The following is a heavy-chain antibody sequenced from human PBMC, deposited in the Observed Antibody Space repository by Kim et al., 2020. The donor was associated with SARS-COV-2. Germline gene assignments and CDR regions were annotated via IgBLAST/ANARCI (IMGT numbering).Heavy chain of an antibody. CDR2: T. Sequence: TNYTSSLKTRVTISVDTSKNQFSLKLSSVTAADTALYYCAREIGGLYFDLWGRGTLVTV. D-gene: IGHD2-15*01. V-gene: IGHV4-59*01. J-gene: IGHJ2*01. CDR3: AREIGGLYFDL.